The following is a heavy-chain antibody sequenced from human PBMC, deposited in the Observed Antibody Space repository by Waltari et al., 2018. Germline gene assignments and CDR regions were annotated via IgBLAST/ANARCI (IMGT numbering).Heavy chain of an antibody. V-gene: IGHV4-61*02. D-gene: IGHD5-12*01. CDR3: ARDSLHYSGYDCVFDC. CDR1: GASLSRSTSL. J-gene: IGHJ4*02. CDR2: IYPSATT. Sequence: QVQLQESGPGLVKPSQTLSITCTVSGASLSRSTSLCSWNLPPTGKGLEWIGRIYPSATTNYNPSLKRRVTSAVDTSKNQFSLKLGSVTAADTAVYYCARDSLHYSGYDCVFDCWGQGTLITVSS.